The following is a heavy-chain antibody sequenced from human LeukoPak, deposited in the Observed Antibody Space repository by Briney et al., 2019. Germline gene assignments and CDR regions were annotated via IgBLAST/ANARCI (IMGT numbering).Heavy chain of an antibody. CDR1: GGTFSSYT. D-gene: IGHD3-3*01. CDR2: IIPIFGTA. CDR3: ARDRSAIFGYFDY. V-gene: IGHV1-69*13. J-gene: IGHJ4*02. Sequence: SVKVSCKASGGTFSSYTISWVRQAPGQGLEWMGGIIPIFGTANYAQKFQGRVTITADESTSTAYMELSSLRSEDTAVYYCARDRSAIFGYFDYWGQGTLVTVSS.